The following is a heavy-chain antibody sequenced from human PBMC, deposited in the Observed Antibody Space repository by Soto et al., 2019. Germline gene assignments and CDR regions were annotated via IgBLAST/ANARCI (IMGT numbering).Heavy chain of an antibody. D-gene: IGHD3-10*01. J-gene: IGHJ4*02. CDR1: GFTFSSYW. Sequence: EVQLVESGGGLVQPGGSLRLSCAASGFTFSSYWMHWVRQAPGKGLVWVSRTNEDGSIINYADSVKGRFTISRDNAKNILYLEMNGGRVEDTAVYYGTRDIGGGGGYWGPGTLVTVSS. V-gene: IGHV3-74*01. CDR2: TNEDGSII. CDR3: TRDIGGGGGY.